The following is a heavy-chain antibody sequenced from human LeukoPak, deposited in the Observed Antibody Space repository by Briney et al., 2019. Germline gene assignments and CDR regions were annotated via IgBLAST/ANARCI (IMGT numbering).Heavy chain of an antibody. V-gene: IGHV4-34*01. CDR2: ISHSGSA. D-gene: IGHD1-20*01. CDR1: GGSFSGYY. J-gene: IGHJ6*03. CDR3: ASLTGTTDYYYYYMDV. Sequence: SETLCLTCAVYGGSFSGYYWSWIRQPPGKGLEWIGEISHSGSANYNPSLKSRVTISVDTSKNQFSLKLSSVTAADTAVYYCASLTGTTDYYYYYMDVWGKGTTVIVSS.